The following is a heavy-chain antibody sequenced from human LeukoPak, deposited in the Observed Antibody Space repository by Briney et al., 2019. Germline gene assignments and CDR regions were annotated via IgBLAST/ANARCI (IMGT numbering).Heavy chain of an antibody. CDR2: IYYSGST. CDR3: ATSGLYYDILTGYSDTFDY. V-gene: IGHV4-39*01. CDR1: GGSISSSSYY. J-gene: IGHJ4*02. D-gene: IGHD3-9*01. Sequence: SETLSLTCTVSGGSISSSSYYWGWIRQPPGKGLEWIGSIYYSGSTYYNPSLKSRVTISVDTSKNQFSLKLSSVTAADTAVYYCATSGLYYDILTGYSDTFDYWGQGTLVTVSS.